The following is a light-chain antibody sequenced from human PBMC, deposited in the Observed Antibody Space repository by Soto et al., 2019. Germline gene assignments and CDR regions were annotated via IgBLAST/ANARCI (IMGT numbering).Light chain of an antibody. J-gene: IGKJ1*01. Sequence: DIQMTQSPSTLSASVGDRVTITCRARQSIENWLAWYQQKPGKAPKLFILKASTLEIGVPSRFSGSGSGTEFTLSISSLQPDDFATYFCQQYESFPRTFGQGTKVEIK. CDR3: QQYESFPRT. CDR2: KAS. CDR1: QSIENW. V-gene: IGKV1-5*03.